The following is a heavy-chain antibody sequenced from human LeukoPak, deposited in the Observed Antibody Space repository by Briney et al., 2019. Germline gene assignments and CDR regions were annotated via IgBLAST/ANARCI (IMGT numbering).Heavy chain of an antibody. V-gene: IGHV3-53*01. CDR3: AGVDYLYYYYMDV. CDR1: GFTVSSNY. Sequence: GGSLRLSCAASGFTVSSNYMSWVRQAPGKGLEWVSVIYSGGSTYYADSVKGRFTISRDNAKNTVYLQMNSLRAEDTAVYYCAGVDYLYYYYMDVWGKGTTVTISS. CDR2: IYSGGST. D-gene: IGHD3/OR15-3a*01. J-gene: IGHJ6*03.